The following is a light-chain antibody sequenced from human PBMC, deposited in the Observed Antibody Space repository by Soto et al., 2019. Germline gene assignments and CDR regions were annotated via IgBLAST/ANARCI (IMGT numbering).Light chain of an antibody. J-gene: IGLJ2*01. CDR2: EVT. V-gene: IGLV2-14*01. Sequence: QSALTQPASVSGSPGQSITISCTGTSSDVGGYNYVSWYQHYPDKAPKLMIYEVTNRPSGVSNRFSGSKSGNTASLTISGLQAGDEADYHCCSFTSSNIVVFGGGTNLTVL. CDR3: CSFTSSNIVV. CDR1: SSDVGGYNY.